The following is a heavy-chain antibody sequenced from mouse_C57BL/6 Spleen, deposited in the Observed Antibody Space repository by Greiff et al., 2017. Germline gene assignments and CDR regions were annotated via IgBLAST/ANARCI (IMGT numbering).Heavy chain of an antibody. V-gene: IGHV1-52*01. CDR2: IDPSDSET. Sequence: VQLQQPGAELVRPGSSVKLSCKASGYTFTSYWMHWVKQRPIQGLEWIGNIDPSDSETHYNQKFKDKATLTVDKSSSTAYMQLSSLTSEDSAVYYCARWGYDGYYPFYAMDYWGQGTSVTVSS. D-gene: IGHD2-3*01. J-gene: IGHJ4*01. CDR1: GYTFTSYW. CDR3: ARWGYDGYYPFYAMDY.